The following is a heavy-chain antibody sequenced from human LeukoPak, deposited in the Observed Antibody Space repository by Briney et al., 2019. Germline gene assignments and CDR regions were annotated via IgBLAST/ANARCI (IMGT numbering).Heavy chain of an antibody. Sequence: SETLSLTCNVSGGSISTTTNSWGWAWIRQRPGKGLEWIGSIYYGGSPYYTSSLKSRVTISLDTSKNQFSLNLRSMKASDTAVYYCARAFCVGDCFVLHIYFDSWGLGTLVTVSS. CDR2: IYYGGSP. CDR3: ARAFCVGDCFVLHIYFDS. CDR1: GGSISTTTNS. V-gene: IGHV4-39*07. D-gene: IGHD2-21*02. J-gene: IGHJ4*02.